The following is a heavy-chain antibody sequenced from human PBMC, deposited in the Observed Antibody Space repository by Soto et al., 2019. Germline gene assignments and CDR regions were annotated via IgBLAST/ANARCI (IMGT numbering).Heavy chain of an antibody. Sequence: QVVESGGGLIQPGGSLRLSCAASGFSVGSTHMSWVRQAPGKGLEWVTVIYAGGTTYYADSVQGRFTISRDNSKNMVYCQMNSLRADDTAVYYCARHYARGLDVWGQGTTVTVSS. J-gene: IGHJ6*02. V-gene: IGHV3-53*01. CDR3: ARHYARGLDV. CDR1: GFSVGSTH. CDR2: IYAGGTT. D-gene: IGHD4-17*01.